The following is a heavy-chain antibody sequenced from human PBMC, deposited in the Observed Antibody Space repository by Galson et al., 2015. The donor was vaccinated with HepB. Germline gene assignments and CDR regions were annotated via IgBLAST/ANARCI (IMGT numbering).Heavy chain of an antibody. Sequence: SLRLSCAASGLTFSDYYMSWIRQAPGKGLEWVSYISSSSSYTNYADSVKGRFTISRDNAKNSLYLQMNSLRAEDTAVYYCARVSGVTELPYYFDYWGQGTLVTVSS. CDR1: GLTFSDYY. D-gene: IGHD4-23*01. CDR2: ISSSSSYT. J-gene: IGHJ4*02. CDR3: ARVSGVTELPYYFDY. V-gene: IGHV3-11*06.